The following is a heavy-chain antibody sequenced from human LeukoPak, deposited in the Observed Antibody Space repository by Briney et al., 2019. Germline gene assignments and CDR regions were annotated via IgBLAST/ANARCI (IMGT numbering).Heavy chain of an antibody. V-gene: IGHV1-69*06. J-gene: IGHJ4*02. CDR2: IIPIFGTA. Sequence: SVKVSCKASGGTFSSYAISWVRQAPGQGLEWMGGIIPIFGTANYAQKFQGRVTITADKSTSTAYMELSSLRSEDTAVYYCAKDFSKRRVIVVVTASHFDYWGQGTLVTVSS. CDR1: GGTFSSYA. D-gene: IGHD2-21*02. CDR3: AKDFSKRRVIVVVTASHFDY.